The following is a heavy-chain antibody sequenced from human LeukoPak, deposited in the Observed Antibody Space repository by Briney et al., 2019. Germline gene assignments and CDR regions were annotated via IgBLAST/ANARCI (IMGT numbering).Heavy chain of an antibody. J-gene: IGHJ4*02. CDR1: GFTFSSYS. CDR2: ISSSSSTI. CDR3: AREYYYDSSGYYTY. D-gene: IGHD3-22*01. V-gene: IGHV3-48*01. Sequence: GGSLRLSCAASGFTFSSYSMNWVRQAPGKGLEWVSYISSSSSTIYYADSVKGRFTISRDNAKNSLYLQMNSLRAEDTAVYYCAREYYYDSSGYYTYWGQGTLVTVSS.